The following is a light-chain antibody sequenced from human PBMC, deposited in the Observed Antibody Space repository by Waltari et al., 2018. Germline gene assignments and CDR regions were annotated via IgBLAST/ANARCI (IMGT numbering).Light chain of an antibody. CDR3: QSYDSSLTASL. CDR2: GNS. CDR1: SPNIAADSY. V-gene: IGLV1-40*01. J-gene: IGLJ2*01. Sequence: QSGLTPPPSVSGAPGQRVTISCTGTSPNIAADSYVNWYQVLPGTAPKLLLYGNSNRPSGVPDRFSGSKSGTSASLAITGLQAEDETDYYCQSYDSSLTASLFGGGTKLTVL.